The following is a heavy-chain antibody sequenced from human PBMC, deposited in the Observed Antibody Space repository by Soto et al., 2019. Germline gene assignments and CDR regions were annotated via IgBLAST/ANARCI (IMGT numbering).Heavy chain of an antibody. Sequence: EVQLAESGGGLVKPGGSLRLSCAASGFTFSSYSMNWVRQAPGKGLGWVSSISSSSSYIYYADSVKGRFTISRDNAKNSLYLQMNSLRADDTAVYYCARGDWNHRPAAPPGYFGYSGQGTLVPVSS. V-gene: IGHV3-21*01. J-gene: IGHJ4*02. CDR2: ISSSSSYI. D-gene: IGHD1-1*01. CDR3: ARGDWNHRPAAPPGYFGY. CDR1: GFTFSSYS.